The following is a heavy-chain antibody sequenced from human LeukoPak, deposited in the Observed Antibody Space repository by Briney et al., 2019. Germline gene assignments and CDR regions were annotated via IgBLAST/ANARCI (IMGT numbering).Heavy chain of an antibody. D-gene: IGHD3-22*01. CDR2: ISTTGSTI. V-gene: IGHV3-48*02. CDR3: ARDRSSSGYYPFDY. J-gene: IGHJ4*02. CDR1: GFIFSSYS. Sequence: PGGSLRLSCAASGFIFSSYSMNWVRQAPGKGLEWVSYISTTGSTIYYADSVKGRFTISRDNAKNSLYLQMNSQRDEDTAVYYCARDRSSSGYYPFDYWGQGTLVTVSS.